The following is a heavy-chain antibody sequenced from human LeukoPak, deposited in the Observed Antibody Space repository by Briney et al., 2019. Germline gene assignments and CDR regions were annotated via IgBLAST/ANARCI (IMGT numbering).Heavy chain of an antibody. CDR3: ASDLEYSSSPVVDY. CDR2: ISYDGSNK. D-gene: IGHD6-6*01. Sequence: GGSLRLSCAASGFTFSSYAMHWVRQAPGKGLEWVAVISYDGSNKYYADSVKGRFTISRDNSKNTLYLQMNSLRAEDTAVYYCASDLEYSSSPVVDYWGQGTLVTVSS. CDR1: GFTFSSYA. V-gene: IGHV3-30-3*01. J-gene: IGHJ4*02.